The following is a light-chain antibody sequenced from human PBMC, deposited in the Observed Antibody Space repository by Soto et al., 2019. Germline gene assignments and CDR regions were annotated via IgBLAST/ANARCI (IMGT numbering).Light chain of an antibody. CDR1: QSVSSSY. CDR3: QQYGSSPRT. CDR2: GAS. J-gene: IGKJ2*01. Sequence: EIVLTQSPGTLSLSPGERATLSSRASQSVSSSYLAWYQQKPGQAPRLLIYGASSRATGIPDRFSGSGSGTDFTLTISRLEPADFAVYYCQQYGSSPRTFGQGTRLEIK. V-gene: IGKV3-20*01.